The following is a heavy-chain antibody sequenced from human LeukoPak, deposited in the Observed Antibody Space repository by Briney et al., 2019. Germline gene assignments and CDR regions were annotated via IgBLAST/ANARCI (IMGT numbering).Heavy chain of an antibody. Sequence: GGSLRLSCAASGFTVSSNYMSWVRQAPGKGLEWVSVIYSGGSTYYADSVKGRFTISRDNSKNTLYLQMNSLRAEDTAVYYCATRGSGSYHLGFDYWGQGTLVTVSS. V-gene: IGHV3-66*01. CDR1: GFTVSSNY. CDR3: ATRGSGSYHLGFDY. CDR2: IYSGGST. J-gene: IGHJ4*02. D-gene: IGHD1-26*01.